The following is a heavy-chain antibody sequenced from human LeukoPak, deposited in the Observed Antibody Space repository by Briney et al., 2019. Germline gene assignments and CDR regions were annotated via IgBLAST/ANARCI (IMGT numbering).Heavy chain of an antibody. J-gene: IGHJ4*02. CDR2: IYTSGST. V-gene: IGHV4-4*07. CDR1: GGSISSYY. Sequence: SETPSLTCTVSGGSISSYYWSWIRQPAGKGLEWIGRIYTSGSTNYNPSLKSRGTMSVDTSKNQFSLKLSSVTAADAAVYYCARVGTSYYNEPIDYWGQGTLVTVSS. CDR3: ARVGTSYYNEPIDY. D-gene: IGHD3-10*01.